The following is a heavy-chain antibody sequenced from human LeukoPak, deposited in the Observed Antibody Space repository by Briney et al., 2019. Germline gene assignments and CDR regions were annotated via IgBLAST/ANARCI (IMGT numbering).Heavy chain of an antibody. CDR3: ARSNTAMVNNWFDP. CDR2: IYPGDSDT. D-gene: IGHD5-18*01. V-gene: IGHV5-51*01. CDR1: GYSFTSYW. J-gene: IGHJ5*02. Sequence: KCGESLKIFCKGSGYSFTSYWIGWVRQMPGKGLEWMGIIYPGDSDTRYSPSFQGQVTISADKSISTAYLQWSSLKASDTAMYYCARSNTAMVNNWFDPWGQGTLVTVSS.